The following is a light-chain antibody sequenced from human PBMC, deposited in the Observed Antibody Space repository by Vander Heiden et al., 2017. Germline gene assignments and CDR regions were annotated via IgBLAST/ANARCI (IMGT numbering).Light chain of an antibody. V-gene: IGKV1-5*03. CDR2: KAS. Sequence: DIRMTQSPSTLSASVGDRVTITCWASESIVNWLAWYQQKPGKAPKLLIYKASRLESGVPSRFSGTGTGTEFTLTISSLQPDDFATYYYQQDNIYPWTFGQGTKVEIK. J-gene: IGKJ1*01. CDR1: ESIVNW. CDR3: QQDNIYPWT.